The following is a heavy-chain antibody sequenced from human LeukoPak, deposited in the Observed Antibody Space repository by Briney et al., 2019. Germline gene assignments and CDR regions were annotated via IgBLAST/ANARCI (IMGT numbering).Heavy chain of an antibody. Sequence: GGSLRLSCAASGFNFSSYEMNWVRQAPGKGLEWVSYISSSGSTIYYADSVKGRFTISRDNAKNSLYLQMNSLRAEDTAVYYCARAYGDYDFDYWGQGTLVTVSS. CDR2: ISSSGSTI. CDR3: ARAYGDYDFDY. J-gene: IGHJ4*02. D-gene: IGHD4-17*01. CDR1: GFNFSSYE. V-gene: IGHV3-48*03.